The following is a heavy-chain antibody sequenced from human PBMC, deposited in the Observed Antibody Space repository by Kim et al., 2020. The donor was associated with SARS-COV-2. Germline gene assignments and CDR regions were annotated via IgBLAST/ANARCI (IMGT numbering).Heavy chain of an antibody. CDR1: GGSISSYY. CDR2: IYYSGST. J-gene: IGHJ6*02. V-gene: IGHV4-59*01. Sequence: SETLSLTCTVSGGSISSYYWSWIRQPPGKGLEWIGYIYYSGSTNYNPSLKSRVTISVDTSKNQFSLKLSSVTAADTAVYYCARDGVGSYSPRYYYYGMDVWGQGTTVTVSS. CDR3: ARDGVGSYSPRYYYYGMDV. D-gene: IGHD1-26*01.